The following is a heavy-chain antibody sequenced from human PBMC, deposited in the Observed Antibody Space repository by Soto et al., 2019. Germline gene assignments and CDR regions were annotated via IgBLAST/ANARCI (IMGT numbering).Heavy chain of an antibody. V-gene: IGHV4-31*03. J-gene: IGHJ5*02. CDR1: GGSITRGGYY. CDR3: ARDPAP. Sequence: QVQLQESGPGLVKPSETLSLTCTVSGGSITRGGYYWNWIRQHPGKGLEWIGYIYNSGTTYHNPSLKSRVTISVDTSKNQFSLKLTSVTAADTAVYYCARDPAPWGQGTLVTVSS. CDR2: IYNSGTT.